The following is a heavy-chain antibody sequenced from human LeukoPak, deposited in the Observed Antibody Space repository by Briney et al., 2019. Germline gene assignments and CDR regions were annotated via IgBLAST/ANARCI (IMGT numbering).Heavy chain of an antibody. V-gene: IGHV3-30*18. CDR1: GFTFSSYG. J-gene: IGHJ4*02. CDR3: AKNDFGSGWVGDY. D-gene: IGHD6-19*01. CDR2: ISYDGSNK. Sequence: GGSLRLSCAASGFTFSSYGMHWVRQAPGKGLEWVAVISYDGSNKYYADSVKGRFTISRDNSKNTLYLQMNSLRAEDTAVYYCAKNDFGSGWVGDYWGQGTLVTVSS.